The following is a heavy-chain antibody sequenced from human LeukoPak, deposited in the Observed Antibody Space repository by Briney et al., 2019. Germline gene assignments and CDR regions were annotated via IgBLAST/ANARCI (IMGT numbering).Heavy chain of an antibody. CDR3: AMGSPDESLDY. Sequence: GGSLRLSCAASGFTFSSYWMHWVRQAPGKGLVWVSRINTDGSSTRYADSVKGRFTISRDNAKNTLYLQMNSLRAEDTAVYYCAMGSPDESLDYWGQGILVTVSS. V-gene: IGHV3-74*01. D-gene: IGHD1-26*01. CDR1: GFTFSSYW. CDR2: INTDGSST. J-gene: IGHJ4*02.